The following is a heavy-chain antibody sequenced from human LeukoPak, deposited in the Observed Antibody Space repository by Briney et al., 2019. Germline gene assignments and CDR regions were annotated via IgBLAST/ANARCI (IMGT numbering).Heavy chain of an antibody. CDR1: GFTFSSYS. D-gene: IGHD3-10*01. CDR3: ARGGSGSYYHLFDY. CDR2: ISSSSSYI. V-gene: IGHV3-21*01. J-gene: IGHJ4*02. Sequence: GGSLRLSCAASGFTFSSYSMNWVRQAPGKGLEWVSSISSSSSYIYYADSVKGRFTVSRDNAKNSLYLQMNSLRAEDTAVYYCARGGSGSYYHLFDYWGQGTLVTVSS.